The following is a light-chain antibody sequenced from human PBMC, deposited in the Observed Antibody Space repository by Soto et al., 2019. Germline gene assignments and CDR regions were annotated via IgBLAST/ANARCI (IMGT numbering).Light chain of an antibody. CDR1: SSDVGAYKH. CDR2: DVR. CDR3: SSYTTSASVI. V-gene: IGLV2-14*01. Sequence: QSALTQPASVSGSPGQSITITCTGTSSDVGAYKHVSWFQQRPGKAPKLIIYDVRYRPSGVSNRFSASKSDNTASLTISRLQDEDESNYYCSSYTTSASVIFGGGTKLTVL. J-gene: IGLJ2*01.